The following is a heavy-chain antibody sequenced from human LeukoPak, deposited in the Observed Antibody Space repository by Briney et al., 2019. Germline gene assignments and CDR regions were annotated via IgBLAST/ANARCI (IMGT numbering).Heavy chain of an antibody. D-gene: IGHD6-13*01. J-gene: IGHJ5*02. CDR2: IYHSGST. CDR3: ARGRIGGIAAAGT. CDR1: GGSISSGGYY. Sequence: PSETLSLTCTVSGGSISSGGYYWSWIRQPPGKGLEWIGYIYHSGSTYYNPSLKSRVTISVDTSKNQFSLKLSSVTATDTAVYYCARGRIGGIAAAGTWGQGTLVTVSS. V-gene: IGHV4-30-2*01.